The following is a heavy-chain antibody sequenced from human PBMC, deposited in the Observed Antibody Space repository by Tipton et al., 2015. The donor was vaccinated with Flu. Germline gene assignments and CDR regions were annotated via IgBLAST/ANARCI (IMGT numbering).Heavy chain of an antibody. CDR2: IYTSGGT. Sequence: TLSLTCTVSGGSISSGSYYWSWIRQPAGKGLEWIGRIYTSGGTNYNPSLKSRVTISVDTSKNQFSLKLSSVTAADTAVYYCARESRSGPAWFDPWGQGTLVTVSS. CDR1: GGSISSGSYY. CDR3: ARESRSGPAWFDP. V-gene: IGHV4-61*02. D-gene: IGHD3-10*01. J-gene: IGHJ5*02.